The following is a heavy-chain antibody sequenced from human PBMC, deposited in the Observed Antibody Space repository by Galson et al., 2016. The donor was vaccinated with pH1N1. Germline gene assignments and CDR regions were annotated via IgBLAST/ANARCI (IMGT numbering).Heavy chain of an antibody. V-gene: IGHV3-30-3*01. CDR3: ARGGMGIPDSGYDMTPHY. J-gene: IGHJ4*02. D-gene: IGHD5-12*01. CDR1: GFTFSSYA. CDR2: ISYDGSNQ. Sequence: SLRLSCAASGFTFSSYAMYWVRQAPGKGLEWVAVISYDGSNQYYADSVKGRFTISRDNSKNTLYLQMNSLRAEDTAVYYCARGGMGIPDSGYDMTPHYWGQGTLVTVSS.